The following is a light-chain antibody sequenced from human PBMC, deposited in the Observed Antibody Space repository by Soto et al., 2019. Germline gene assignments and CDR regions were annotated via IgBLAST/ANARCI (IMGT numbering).Light chain of an antibody. J-gene: IGLJ2*01. CDR1: SSDVGGYNY. CDR2: DVS. V-gene: IGLV2-14*01. Sequence: QSVLTQPASVSGSPGQSITISCTGTSSDVGGYNYVSWYQQHPGKAPKLMIYDVSNRPSGVSNRFSGSKSGNTASLTISGLQAEVEADYYCSSYTSTAGVFGGGTKVT. CDR3: SSYTSTAGV.